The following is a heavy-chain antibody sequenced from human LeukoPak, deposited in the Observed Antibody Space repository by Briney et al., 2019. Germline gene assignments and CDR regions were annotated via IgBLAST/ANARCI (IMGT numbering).Heavy chain of an antibody. Sequence: GGSLRLSCAASGFSFSSYWMHWVRQAPGKGLVWVSHINTDGSDTNYTDSVKGRITISRDNSKNTLNLQINSLRAEDTAVYYCATSKALDYRGQGTLVTVSS. D-gene: IGHD2-2*01. J-gene: IGHJ4*02. V-gene: IGHV3-74*01. CDR2: INTDGSDT. CDR3: ATSKALDY. CDR1: GFSFSSYW.